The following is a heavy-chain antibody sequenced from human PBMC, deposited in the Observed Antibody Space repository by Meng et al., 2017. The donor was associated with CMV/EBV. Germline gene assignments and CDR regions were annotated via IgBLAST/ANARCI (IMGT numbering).Heavy chain of an antibody. CDR2: TYYRSKWYN. V-gene: IGHV6-1*01. CDR3: ARETIFGVVIIWDWFDP. CDR1: GDSVSSNSAA. D-gene: IGHD3-3*01. Sequence: SCAISGDSVSSNSAAWNWIRQSPSRGLEWLGRTYYRSKWYNDYAVSVKSRITINPDTSKNQFSLQLNSVTPEDTAVYYRARETIFGVVIIWDWFDPWGQGTLVTVSS. J-gene: IGHJ5*02.